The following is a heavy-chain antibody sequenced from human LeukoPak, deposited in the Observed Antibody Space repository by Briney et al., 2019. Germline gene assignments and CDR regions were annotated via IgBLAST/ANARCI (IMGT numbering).Heavy chain of an antibody. CDR3: ARVQYYYDSTASGFDY. D-gene: IGHD3-22*01. Sequence: SETLSPTCAVSGYSISSGYYWGWIRQPPGKGLEWIGSISRSGTTYYNPSLKSRVTISVDTSKNQFSLRLSSVTAADTAVYYCARVQYYYDSTASGFDYWGQGTLVTVSS. CDR2: ISRSGTT. CDR1: GYSISSGYY. J-gene: IGHJ4*02. V-gene: IGHV4-38-2*01.